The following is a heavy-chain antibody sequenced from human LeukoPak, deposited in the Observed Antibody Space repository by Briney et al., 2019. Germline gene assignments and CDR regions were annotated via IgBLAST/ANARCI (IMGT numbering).Heavy chain of an antibody. J-gene: IGHJ4*02. V-gene: IGHV3-48*04. CDR1: GFNFSSYS. D-gene: IGHD3-3*01. Sequence: PGGSLRLSCAVSGFNFSSYSMNWVRQAPGKGLEWVSYISSTSSTIYYADSVKGRFTISRDNAKNLLYLQMNSLRAEDTAVYYCARDGIITIFGVVIGHYFDYWGQGTLVTVSS. CDR3: ARDGIITIFGVVIGHYFDY. CDR2: ISSTSSTI.